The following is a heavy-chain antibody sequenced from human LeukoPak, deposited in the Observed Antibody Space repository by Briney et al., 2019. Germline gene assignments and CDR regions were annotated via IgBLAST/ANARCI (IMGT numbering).Heavy chain of an antibody. Sequence: GGSLRLSCAASGFTFSSYWMSWVRQAPGKGLEWVANIKQDGSEKYYVDSVKGRFTISRDNAKNSLYLQMNSLRAEDTAVYYCARDQIPSSSGWFRWYFDLWGRGTLVTVSS. CDR1: GFTFSSYW. J-gene: IGHJ2*01. D-gene: IGHD6-19*01. CDR3: ARDQIPSSSGWFRWYFDL. V-gene: IGHV3-7*01. CDR2: IKQDGSEK.